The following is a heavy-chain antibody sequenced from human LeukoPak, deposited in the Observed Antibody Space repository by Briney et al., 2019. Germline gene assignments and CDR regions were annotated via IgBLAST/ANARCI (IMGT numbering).Heavy chain of an antibody. D-gene: IGHD3-22*01. V-gene: IGHV5-51*01. J-gene: IGHJ4*02. CDR1: GYNFTNYW. Sequence: GESLKISCKGSGYNFTNYWIGWVRQMPGKGLEWMGIIYPGDSDTRYSPSFQGQVTISADKSIKTAYLQWSSLKASDTAMYCCARPYFDSSGYYFDYWGQGTLVTVSS. CDR2: IYPGDSDT. CDR3: ARPYFDSSGYYFDY.